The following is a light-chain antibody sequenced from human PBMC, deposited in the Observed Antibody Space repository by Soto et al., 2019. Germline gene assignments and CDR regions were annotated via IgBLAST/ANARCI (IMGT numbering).Light chain of an antibody. CDR2: HAS. CDR1: RSVSSNS. J-gene: IGKJ3*01. CDR3: QHYGSSPT. V-gene: IGKV3-20*01. Sequence: EIVLTQSPGTLSLSPGERATLSCRASRSVSSNSLAWYQQKPGQAPRLLIYHASSRATGIPDRFSGSGSGTDFTLTISRLGPEDFAVYYCQHYGSSPTFGPGTKVDMK.